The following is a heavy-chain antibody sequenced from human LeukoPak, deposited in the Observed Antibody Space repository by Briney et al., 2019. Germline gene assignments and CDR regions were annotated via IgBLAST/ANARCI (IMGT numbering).Heavy chain of an antibody. J-gene: IGHJ6*03. Sequence: ASVKVSCKASGYTFTGYSMHWVRQAPGQGLEWMGWINPNSGGTNYAQKFQGRVTMTRDTSISTAYMELSRLRSDDTAVYYCAVSSSWIYYYYYMDVWGKGTTVTVSS. CDR1: GYTFTGYS. CDR2: INPNSGGT. V-gene: IGHV1-2*02. CDR3: AVSSSWIYYYYYMDV. D-gene: IGHD6-13*01.